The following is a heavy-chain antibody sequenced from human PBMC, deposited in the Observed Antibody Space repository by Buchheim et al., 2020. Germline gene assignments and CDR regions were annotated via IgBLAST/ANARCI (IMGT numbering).Heavy chain of an antibody. Sequence: EVQLVESGGGLVQPGGSLRLSCAASGFTFSWYWMSWVRQAPGKGLEWVANIKPDGREKYYVVSVEGRFTISRDNAKNSVYLQMNSLRAEDTAVYYCARDVSYWDFWGQGTL. CDR3: ARDVSYWDF. CDR1: GFTFSWYW. J-gene: IGHJ4*02. CDR2: IKPDGREK. V-gene: IGHV3-7*01.